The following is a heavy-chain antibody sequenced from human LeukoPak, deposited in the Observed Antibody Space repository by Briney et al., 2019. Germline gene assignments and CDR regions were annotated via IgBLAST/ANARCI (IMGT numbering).Heavy chain of an antibody. CDR1: GFSFSEHY. D-gene: IGHD2-15*01. V-gene: IGHV3-11*01. Sequence: GGSLRLSCKASGFSFSEHYMNWIRQAPGRGLEWVSFISGSGDYIHYTDSVKGRFTVSRDHGKDALSLQMNSLRAEDTAVYYCARDLGHCSGGTCFAYGFDLWGQGTEVSVSP. CDR3: ARDLGHCSGGTCFAYGFDL. J-gene: IGHJ3*01. CDR2: ISGSGDYI.